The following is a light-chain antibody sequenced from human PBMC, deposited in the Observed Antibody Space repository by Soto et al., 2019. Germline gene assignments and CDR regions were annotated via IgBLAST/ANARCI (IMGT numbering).Light chain of an antibody. J-gene: IGKJ2*01. V-gene: IGKV4-1*01. CDR2: WAS. Sequence: DIVMTQSPDSLAVSLGERPTINCTSGRSLFYSPHNKSYLAWYQQKVGQPPQMLIYWASTRESGVPDRFRGSGSGTDFTLTISSLQADDVAVYYCQQYYRAPRTFGQGTKVE. CDR1: RSLFYSPHNKSY. CDR3: QQYYRAPRT.